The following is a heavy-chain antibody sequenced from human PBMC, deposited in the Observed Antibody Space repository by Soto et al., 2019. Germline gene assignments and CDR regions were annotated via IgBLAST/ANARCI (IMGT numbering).Heavy chain of an antibody. J-gene: IGHJ4*02. CDR3: SRRGSGSYYDH. D-gene: IGHD1-26*01. CDR1: GFTFSSYA. Sequence: EVQLLESGGGLVQPGGSLRLSCAASGFTFSSYAMRWVRQAPVKGLEWVSAISGSGGSTYYADSVKGRFTISRDNSKNTLDLQMNSLRAEHTAVYYCSRRGSGSYYDHWGQGTLVTVSS. CDR2: ISGSGGST. V-gene: IGHV3-23*01.